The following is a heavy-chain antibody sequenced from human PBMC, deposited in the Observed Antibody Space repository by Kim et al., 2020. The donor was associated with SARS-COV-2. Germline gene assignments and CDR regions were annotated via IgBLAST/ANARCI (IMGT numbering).Heavy chain of an antibody. Sequence: ASVKVSCKVSGYTLTELSMHWVRQAPGKGLEWMGGFDPEDGETIYAQKCQGRVTMTEDTSTDTAYMELSSLRSEDTAVYYCAKAVFSGYYYYGMDVWGQGTTVTVSS. CDR1: GYTLTELS. CDR3: AKAVFSGYYYYGMDV. V-gene: IGHV1-24*01. J-gene: IGHJ6*02. D-gene: IGHD3-10*02. CDR2: FDPEDGET.